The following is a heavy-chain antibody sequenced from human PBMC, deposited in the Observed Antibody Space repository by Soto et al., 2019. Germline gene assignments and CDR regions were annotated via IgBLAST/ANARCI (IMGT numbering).Heavy chain of an antibody. D-gene: IGHD1-26*01. CDR2: IRSNSITI. J-gene: IGHJ4*02. Sequence: PGGSLRLSCAASGFPFSKYSMNWVRQAPGKGLEWVSYIRSNSITIYDADSVRGRFTISRDNAKNSLYLQMNSLRDEDTAMYYCAREDILGTRSFDYWGQGTLVTVSS. CDR3: AREDILGTRSFDY. V-gene: IGHV3-48*02. CDR1: GFPFSKYS.